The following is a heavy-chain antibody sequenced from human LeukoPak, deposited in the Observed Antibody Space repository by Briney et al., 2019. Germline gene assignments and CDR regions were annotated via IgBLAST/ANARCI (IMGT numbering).Heavy chain of an antibody. CDR1: GASISSNNW. D-gene: IGHD2-2*01. Sequence: SGTLSLTCAVSGASISSNNWWSWVRQPPGKGLEWIGKIYHSGSTNYNPSLKTRVTISVDKSKNLLSLKLSSVTAADTAVYYCARVAYSSTWSGLGWFDPWGQGTLVTVSS. J-gene: IGHJ5*02. CDR3: ARVAYSSTWSGLGWFDP. CDR2: IYHSGST. V-gene: IGHV4-4*02.